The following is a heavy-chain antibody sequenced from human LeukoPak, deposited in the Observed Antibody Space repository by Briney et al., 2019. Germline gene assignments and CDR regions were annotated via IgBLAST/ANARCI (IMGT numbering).Heavy chain of an antibody. V-gene: IGHV3-30-3*01. D-gene: IGHD6-6*01. J-gene: IGHJ6*03. CDR1: GFTFSSYA. CDR2: ISYDGSNK. CDR3: ARDPQLKEQLVLDYYYYYYMDV. Sequence: RPGGSLRLSCAASGFTFSSYAMHWVRQAPGKGLEWVAVISYDGSNKYYTDSVKGRFTISRDNSKNTLYLQMNSLRAEDTAVYYCARDPQLKEQLVLDYYYYYYMDVWGKGTTVTVSS.